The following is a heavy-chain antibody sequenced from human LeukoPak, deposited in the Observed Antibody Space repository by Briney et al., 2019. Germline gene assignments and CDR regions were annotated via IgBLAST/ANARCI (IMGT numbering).Heavy chain of an antibody. CDR2: IYYSGST. D-gene: IGHD6-6*01. CDR1: GFTFSSYG. V-gene: IGHV4-38-2*01. J-gene: IGHJ6*03. CDR3: AITSIAARPEYYYYYMDV. Sequence: GSLRLSCAASGFTFSSYGMNWIRQPPGKGLEWIGSIYYSGSTYYNPSLKSRVTISVDTSKNQFSLKLSSVTAADTAVYYCAITSIAARPEYYYYYMDVWGRGTTVTISS.